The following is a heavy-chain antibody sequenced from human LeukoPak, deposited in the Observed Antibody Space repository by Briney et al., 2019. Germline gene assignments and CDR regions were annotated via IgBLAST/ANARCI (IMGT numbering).Heavy chain of an antibody. CDR3: ARDGGPAAMYDYYGMDV. V-gene: IGHV1-69*13. J-gene: IGHJ6*04. Sequence: GASVKVSCKASGGTFSSYAISWVRQAPGQGLEWMGGIIPIFGTANYAQKFQGRVTITADESTSTAYMELSSLRSEDTAVYYCARDGGPAAMYDYYGMDVWGKGTTVTVSS. D-gene: IGHD2-2*01. CDR1: GGTFSSYA. CDR2: IIPIFGTA.